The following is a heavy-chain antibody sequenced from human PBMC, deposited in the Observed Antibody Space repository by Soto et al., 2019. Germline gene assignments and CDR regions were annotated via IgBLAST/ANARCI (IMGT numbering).Heavy chain of an antibody. J-gene: IGHJ4*02. D-gene: IGHD3-10*01. CDR3: AREVEGSYSPADF. V-gene: IGHV1-18*01. Sequence: ASVKVSCKTSGYTFTDYGIDWVRQAPGQGLEWVGWVSSYNGNTNYAYNLKDRVIMTTDASTSTAYMELRGLRSDDTAVYYCAREVEGSYSPADFWGQGTPVTVSS. CDR2: VSSYNGNT. CDR1: GYTFTDYG.